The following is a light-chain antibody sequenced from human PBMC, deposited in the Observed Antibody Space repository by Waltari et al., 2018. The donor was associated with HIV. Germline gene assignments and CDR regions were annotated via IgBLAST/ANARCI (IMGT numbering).Light chain of an antibody. Sequence: SVLTQPPSVPGTPGRNVTITCSGSSTTSGSNTMNWNQQVPKAAPKLLIYSNDQRPSGVPDRLSGSKSGTSASLAISGLQSADEADYYCAAWDDSLNGMFGGGTKLTV. CDR1: STTSGSNT. CDR3: AAWDDSLNGM. V-gene: IGLV1-44*01. J-gene: IGLJ3*02. CDR2: SND.